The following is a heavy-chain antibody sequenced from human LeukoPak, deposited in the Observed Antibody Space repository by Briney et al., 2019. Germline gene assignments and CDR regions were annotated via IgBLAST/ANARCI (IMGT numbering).Heavy chain of an antibody. V-gene: IGHV4-59*01. CDR3: ARVLTLPAAIPTDGNWFDP. Sequence: KTSETLSLTCTVSGGSISSYYWSWIRQPPGKGLEWIGYIYYSGSTNYNPSLKSRVTISVDTSKNQFSLKLSSVTAADTAVYYCARVLTLPAAIPTDGNWFDPWGQGTLVTVSS. J-gene: IGHJ5*02. D-gene: IGHD2-2*02. CDR2: IYYSGST. CDR1: GGSISSYY.